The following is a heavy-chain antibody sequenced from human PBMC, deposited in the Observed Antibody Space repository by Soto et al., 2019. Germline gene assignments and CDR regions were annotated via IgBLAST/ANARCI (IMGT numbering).Heavy chain of an antibody. CDR3: ARAAIHGSSWYFWFDP. V-gene: IGHV1-69*01. CDR1: GGSFSAHA. J-gene: IGHJ5*02. Sequence: GGSVKVSCKTSGGSFSAHAINGVRHAPGQGLEWMGGIIPLFGTTNYAQKFKGRVTISADESTSTAYMELSSLTSEDAAVYYCARAAIHGSSWYFWFDPWGQGTLVTVSS. D-gene: IGHD6-13*01. CDR2: IIPLFGTT.